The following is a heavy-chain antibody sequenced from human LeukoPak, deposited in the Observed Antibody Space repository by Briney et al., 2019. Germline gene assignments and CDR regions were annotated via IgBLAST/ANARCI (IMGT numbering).Heavy chain of an antibody. CDR1: DGSISGYY. CDR2: IYYSGST. Sequence: SETLSLTCTVSDGSISGYYWSWIRQPPGKGLEWIGYIYYSGSTNYNPSLKSRVTISVDTSKNQFSLKLSSVTAADTAVYYCARLQRGAAAASNWFDPWGQGTLVTVSS. V-gene: IGHV4-59*08. CDR3: ARLQRGAAAASNWFDP. J-gene: IGHJ5*02. D-gene: IGHD6-13*01.